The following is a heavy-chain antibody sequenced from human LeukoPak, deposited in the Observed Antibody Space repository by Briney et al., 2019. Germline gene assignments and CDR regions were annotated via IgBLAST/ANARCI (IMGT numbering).Heavy chain of an antibody. J-gene: IGHJ6*02. CDR2: ITWNSGSI. Sequence: PGGSLRLSCAASGFTFDDFAMHWVRQAPGKGLEWVSGITWNSGSIGYADSVKGRFTISRGNAKNSLYLQLDSLRAEDTALYYCAKDMSATYYYYGMDVWGQGTTVTVSS. D-gene: IGHD3-3*01. CDR3: AKDMSATYYYYGMDV. V-gene: IGHV3-9*01. CDR1: GFTFDDFA.